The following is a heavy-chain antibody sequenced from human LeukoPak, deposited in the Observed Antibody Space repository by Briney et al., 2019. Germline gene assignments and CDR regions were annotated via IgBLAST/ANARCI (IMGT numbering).Heavy chain of an antibody. CDR3: ARGASTDIVVVPAWPYYYYYMDV. CDR1: GGSISSYY. V-gene: IGHV4-4*07. CDR2: IYTSGST. J-gene: IGHJ6*03. D-gene: IGHD2-2*01. Sequence: SETLSLTCTVSGGSISSYYWSWIRQPAGKGLEWIGRIYTSGSTNYNPSLKSRVTMSVDTSKNQFSLKLSSVTAADTAVYYCARGASTDIVVVPAWPYYYYYMDVWGKGTTVTVSS.